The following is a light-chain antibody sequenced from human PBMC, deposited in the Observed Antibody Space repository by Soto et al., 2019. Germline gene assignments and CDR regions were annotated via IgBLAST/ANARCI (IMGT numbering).Light chain of an antibody. CDR2: GSS. CDR1: SSNIGAGYD. CDR3: QSYDSSLSVLYV. J-gene: IGLJ1*01. V-gene: IGLV1-40*01. Sequence: QSVLTQPPSVSGAPGQRVSISCTGSSSNIGAGYDVHWFQQLPGTAPKLLIYGSSNRPSGVPDRFSGSKSGTSASLAITGLQAEDEADYDCQSYDSSLSVLYVFGTGTKLTVL.